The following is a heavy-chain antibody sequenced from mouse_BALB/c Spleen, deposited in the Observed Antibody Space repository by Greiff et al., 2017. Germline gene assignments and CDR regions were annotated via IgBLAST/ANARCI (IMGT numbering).Heavy chain of an antibody. V-gene: IGHV2-2*02. Sequence: VMLVESGPGLVQPSQSLSITCTVSGFSLTSYGVHWVRQSPGKGLEWLGVIWSGGSTDYNAAFISRLSISKDNSKSQVFFKMNSLQANDTAIYYCARTTLYYFDYWGQGTTLTVSS. CDR3: ARTTLYYFDY. J-gene: IGHJ2*01. CDR2: IWSGGST. D-gene: IGHD4-1*02. CDR1: GFSLTSYG.